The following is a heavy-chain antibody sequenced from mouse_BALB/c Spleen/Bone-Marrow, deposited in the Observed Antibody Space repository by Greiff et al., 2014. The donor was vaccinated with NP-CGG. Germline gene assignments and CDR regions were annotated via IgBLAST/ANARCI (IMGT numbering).Heavy chain of an antibody. J-gene: IGHJ2*01. Sequence: QVQLKESGAELVRPGSSVKISCKASGYPFSSYWMSWVKQRPGQGLEWIGQIYPGDGETNYNGKFKGNATLTADESSSTAYMQLISLTSEDSAVYFCARKYGDYWGQGTTLTVSS. V-gene: IGHV1-80*01. CDR3: ARKYGDY. D-gene: IGHD2-10*02. CDR1: GYPFSSYW. CDR2: IYPGDGET.